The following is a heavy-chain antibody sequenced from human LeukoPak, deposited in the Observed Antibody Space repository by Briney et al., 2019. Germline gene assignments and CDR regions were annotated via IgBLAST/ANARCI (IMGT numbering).Heavy chain of an antibody. D-gene: IGHD1-26*01. CDR1: GFTFSRFP. Sequence: GGSLRLSCAASGFTFSRFPMSWLRQAPGKVLEWVSAITGGGDSIYYADFVKGRFTISRDNSKNTLYLQMNTLRAEDRAVYYCAKENPVGGTNYFDYWGQGTLVTVAS. J-gene: IGHJ4*02. CDR2: ITGGGDSI. CDR3: AKENPVGGTNYFDY. V-gene: IGHV3-23*01.